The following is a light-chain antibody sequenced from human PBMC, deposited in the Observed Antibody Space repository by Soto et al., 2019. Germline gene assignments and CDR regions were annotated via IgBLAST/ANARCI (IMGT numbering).Light chain of an antibody. V-gene: IGLV2-11*01. CDR3: CSYAAHYV. Sequence: QSVLTQPRSVSGSPGQSVTISCTGTSSDVGGYNYVSWYQQHPGKAPKLMVYDVTERPSGVPDRFSGSKSGNTASLTISGLRAEDEADYYCCSYAAHYVFGTGTKVTVL. CDR1: SSDVGGYNY. J-gene: IGLJ1*01. CDR2: DVT.